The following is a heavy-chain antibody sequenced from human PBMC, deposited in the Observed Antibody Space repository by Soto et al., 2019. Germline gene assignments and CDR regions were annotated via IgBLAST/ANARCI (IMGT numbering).Heavy chain of an antibody. Sequence: QVQLVQSGAEVKKPGSSVKVSCKASGGTFSSYTIIWVRQAPGQGLEWMGRIIPILGIANYAQKFQGRVTITADKSTSTAYMELSSLRSEDTAVYYCARGSEMTTVTTPFYYYYYMDVWGKGTTVTVSS. CDR2: IIPILGIA. D-gene: IGHD4-17*01. V-gene: IGHV1-69*02. CDR1: GGTFSSYT. J-gene: IGHJ6*03. CDR3: ARGSEMTTVTTPFYYYYYMDV.